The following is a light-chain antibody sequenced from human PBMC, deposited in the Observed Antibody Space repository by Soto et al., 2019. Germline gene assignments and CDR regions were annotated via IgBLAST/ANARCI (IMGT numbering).Light chain of an antibody. V-gene: IGKV3-20*01. J-gene: IGKJ4*01. CDR1: QSLSSRY. CDR3: QQYSSSPPT. Sequence: EIVLTQSPGTLSLSPGDRATLSCRASQSLSSRYLAWYRQKPGQAPRLLIYGASNRATGIPDRFSGSGSGTXXXLTISRLEPDDFAVYYCQQYSSSPPTFGGGTKVEIK. CDR2: GAS.